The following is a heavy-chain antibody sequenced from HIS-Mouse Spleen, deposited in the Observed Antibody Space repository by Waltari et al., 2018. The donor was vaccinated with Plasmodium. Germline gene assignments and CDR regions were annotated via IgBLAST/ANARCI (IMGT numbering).Heavy chain of an antibody. J-gene: IGHJ2*01. CDR1: GFTFGSYW. Sequence: EVQLVESGGGLVQPGGSVRLSGAASGFTFGSYWMSWVRQAPGKGLEWVANIKQDGSEKYYVDSVKGRFTISRDNAKNSLYLQMNSLRAEDTAVYYCASSWYWYFDLWGRGTLVTVSS. CDR2: IKQDGSEK. D-gene: IGHD6-13*01. CDR3: ASSWYWYFDL. V-gene: IGHV3-7*01.